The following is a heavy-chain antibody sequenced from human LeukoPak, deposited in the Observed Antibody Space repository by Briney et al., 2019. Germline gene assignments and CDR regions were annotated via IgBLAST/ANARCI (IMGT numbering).Heavy chain of an antibody. D-gene: IGHD1-26*01. CDR1: GFTFSSYW. CDR2: INSDGSST. Sequence: GGSLRLSCAASGFTFSSYWMHWVRQAPGKGLVWVSRINSDGSSTSYADSVKGRFTISRDNAKNTLYLQMNSLRAEDTAVCYCARSVGATGDFDYWGQGTLVTVSS. J-gene: IGHJ4*02. CDR3: ARSVGATGDFDY. V-gene: IGHV3-74*01.